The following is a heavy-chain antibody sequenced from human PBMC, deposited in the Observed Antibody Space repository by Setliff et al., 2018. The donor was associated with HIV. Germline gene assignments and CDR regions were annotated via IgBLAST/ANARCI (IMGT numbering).Heavy chain of an antibody. D-gene: IGHD3-22*01. CDR3: TRAFPPMIPAAFDI. Sequence: ASVKVSCKASGFSFSRHYIHWVRQAPGQGLEWMGMINPSDGIPSYAQKFQGRVVVTRDTSRSTVYMELSSLRSKDTAVYFCTRAFPPMIPAAFDIWGLGTLVTVSS. V-gene: IGHV1-46*01. CDR1: GFSFSRHY. J-gene: IGHJ3*02. CDR2: INPSDGIP.